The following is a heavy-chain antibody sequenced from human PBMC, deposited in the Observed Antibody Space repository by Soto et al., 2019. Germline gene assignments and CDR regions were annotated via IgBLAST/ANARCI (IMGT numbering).Heavy chain of an antibody. CDR1: GYTFTSFG. Sequence: QVQLVQSVPEVKKPGASVSVSCKASGYTFTSFGLAWVRQARGQGLQWLGWISGYNGHTNYAQKFQDRVTLTTDKSTKTAYMELRSLRYDDSAVYYCARYAVFGADISPKYNYGADVWGQGTTVNVSS. CDR3: ARYAVFGADISPKYNYGADV. V-gene: IGHV1-18*01. D-gene: IGHD3-3*01. J-gene: IGHJ6*02. CDR2: ISGYNGHT.